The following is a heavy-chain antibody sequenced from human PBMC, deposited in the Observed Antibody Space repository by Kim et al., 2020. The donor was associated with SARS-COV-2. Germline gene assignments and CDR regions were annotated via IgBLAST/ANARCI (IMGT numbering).Heavy chain of an antibody. D-gene: IGHD1-1*01. V-gene: IGHV3-64*01. CDR2: ISSNGGST. Sequence: GGSLRLSCAASGFTFSSYAMHWVRQAPGKGLEYVSAISSNGGSTYYANSVKGRFTISGDNSKNTLYLQMGSLRAEDMAVYYCARARPRYRTHPRDLSGTFDYWGQGTLVTVSS. CDR3: ARARPRYRTHPRDLSGTFDY. J-gene: IGHJ4*02. CDR1: GFTFSSYA.